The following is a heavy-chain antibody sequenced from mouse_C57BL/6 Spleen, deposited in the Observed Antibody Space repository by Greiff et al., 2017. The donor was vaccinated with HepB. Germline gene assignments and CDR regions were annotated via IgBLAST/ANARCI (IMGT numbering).Heavy chain of an antibody. J-gene: IGHJ3*01. CDR3: ARGLYDGYYVDY. V-gene: IGHV5-16*01. Sequence: EVHLVESEGGLVQPGSSMKLSCTASGFTFSDYYMAWVRQVPEKGLEWVANINYDGSSTYYLDSLKSRFIISRDNAKNILYLQMSSLKSEDTATYYCARGLYDGYYVDYWGQGTLVTVSA. CDR1: GFTFSDYY. CDR2: INYDGSST. D-gene: IGHD2-3*01.